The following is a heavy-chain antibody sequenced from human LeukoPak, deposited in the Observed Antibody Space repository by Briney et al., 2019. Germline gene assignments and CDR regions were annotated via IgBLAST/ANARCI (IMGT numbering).Heavy chain of an antibody. V-gene: IGHV1-46*01. CDR3: ATDAYYYDSSGPRQYNWFDP. CDR1: GYTFTSYY. Sequence: GASVKVSCKASGYTFTSYYMHWVRQAPGQGLEWMGIINPSGGSTSYAQKFQGRVTMTRDTSTSTVYMELSSLRSEDTAVYYCATDAYYYDSSGPRQYNWFDPWGQGTLVTVSS. D-gene: IGHD3-22*01. CDR2: INPSGGST. J-gene: IGHJ5*02.